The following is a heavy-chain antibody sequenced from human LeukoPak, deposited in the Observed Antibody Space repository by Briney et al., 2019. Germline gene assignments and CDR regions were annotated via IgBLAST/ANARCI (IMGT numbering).Heavy chain of an antibody. D-gene: IGHD3/OR15-3a*01. J-gene: IGHJ5*02. CDR3: VREGLGPSFSAWFDP. V-gene: IGHV3-66*03. CDR1: GFTVSSNY. Sequence: GGSLRLSCAASGFTVSSNYMSWVRQAPGKGLEWVSVIYSCGSTYYADSVKGRFTISRDNSKNTLYLQMNSLRVEDTAVYYCVREGLGPSFSAWFDPWGQGTLVTVSS. CDR2: IYSCGST.